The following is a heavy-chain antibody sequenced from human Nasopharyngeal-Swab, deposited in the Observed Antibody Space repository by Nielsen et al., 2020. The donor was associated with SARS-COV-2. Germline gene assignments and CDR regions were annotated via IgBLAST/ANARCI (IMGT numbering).Heavy chain of an antibody. CDR1: GFTFSNDW. D-gene: IGHD1-14*01. J-gene: IGHJ5*02. V-gene: IGHV3-15*01. CDR2: IKSTSDGGTI. Sequence: GESLKISCAASGFTFSNDWMSWVRQAPGKGLEWVGRIKSTSDGGTIDYAAPVKGRFTISRDESKITLFLQMNSLKIEDTGVYYCTTVTGPTGQLNWFDPWGQGTLVTVSS. CDR3: TTVTGPTGQLNWFDP.